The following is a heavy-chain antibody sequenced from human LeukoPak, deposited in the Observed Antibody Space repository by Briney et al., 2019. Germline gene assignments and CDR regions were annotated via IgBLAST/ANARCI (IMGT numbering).Heavy chain of an antibody. D-gene: IGHD4-17*01. CDR2: IYPGDSET. V-gene: IGHV5-51*01. Sequence: GESLKISCQASGYRFTNYWIGWVRQMPGKGLEWMTIIYPGDSETRYSPSFRGQVTISADKSIGTMYLQWSSLKASDTAMYYCARALRTGQGDYVPVLWGQGTLVIVSS. J-gene: IGHJ4*02. CDR3: ARALRTGQGDYVPVL. CDR1: GYRFTNYW.